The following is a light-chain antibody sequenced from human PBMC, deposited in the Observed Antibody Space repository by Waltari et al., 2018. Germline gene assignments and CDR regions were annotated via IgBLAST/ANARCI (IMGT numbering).Light chain of an antibody. CDR1: QSVSRT. J-gene: IGKJ1*01. CDR3: QHYVRLPVT. Sequence: EIVLTHSPGTLSLSPVDRATLSCRAIQSVSRTLAWYQQKPGQAPRLLIYGASTRATGIPERFRGGGSGTDFSLTISRLEPEDFAVYYCQHYVRLPVTFGQGTKVEIK. CDR2: GAS. V-gene: IGKV3-20*01.